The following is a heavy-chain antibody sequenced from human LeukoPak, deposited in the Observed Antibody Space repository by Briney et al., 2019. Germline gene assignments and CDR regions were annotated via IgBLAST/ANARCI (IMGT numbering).Heavy chain of an antibody. CDR3: ARHRGVVVPAAAAPLDY. Sequence: PGGSLRLSCAASGFTFSSYSMNWFRQAPGKGLEWVSHISIGSSNIYYADSVKGRFTIFRDNTKNSLYLQMNSLRAEDTAVYFCARHRGVVVPAAAAPLDYWGQGTLVTVSS. CDR2: ISIGSSNI. CDR1: GFTFSSYS. D-gene: IGHD2-2*01. J-gene: IGHJ4*02. V-gene: IGHV3-48*04.